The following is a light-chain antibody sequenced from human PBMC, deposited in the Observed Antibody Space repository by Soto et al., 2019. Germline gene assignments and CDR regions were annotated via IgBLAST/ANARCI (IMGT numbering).Light chain of an antibody. CDR3: QQWVT. CDR1: QSISSW. CDR2: KAS. J-gene: IGKJ3*01. Sequence: DIQMTQSPSTLSASVGDRVTITCRASQSISSWLAWYQQQPGKPPKLLIYKASSLESGVPSRFSGSGSGTEFTLTISSLQPDDFATYYCQQWVTFGPGTKVDIK. V-gene: IGKV1-5*03.